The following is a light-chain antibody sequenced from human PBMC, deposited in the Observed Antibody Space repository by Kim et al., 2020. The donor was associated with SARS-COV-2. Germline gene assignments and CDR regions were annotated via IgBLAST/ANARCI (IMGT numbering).Light chain of an antibody. CDR1: QSVSRSY. CDR2: GAS. CDR3: QQDGSSPYT. V-gene: IGKV3-20*01. J-gene: IGKJ2*01. Sequence: EIVLTQSPGTLSLSPGERGTLSCRASQSVSRSYLAWYQQKPGQAPRLLIYGASSRATGIPDRFSGSGSGTDFTLTISRLEPEDFAVYYCQQDGSSPYTFGQGTKVDIK.